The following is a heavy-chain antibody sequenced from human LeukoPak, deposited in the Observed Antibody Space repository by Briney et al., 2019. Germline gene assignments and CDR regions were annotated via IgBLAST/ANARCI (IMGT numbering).Heavy chain of an antibody. Sequence: SETLSLTCAVYGGSFSGYYWSWIRQPPGKGLEWIGEINHSGSTNYNPSLKSRVTISVDTSKNQFSLMLSSVTAADTAVYYCARASMVRGVSLWGQGTLVTVSS. V-gene: IGHV4-34*01. CDR1: GGSFSGYY. J-gene: IGHJ4*02. CDR2: INHSGST. CDR3: ARASMVRGVSL. D-gene: IGHD3-10*01.